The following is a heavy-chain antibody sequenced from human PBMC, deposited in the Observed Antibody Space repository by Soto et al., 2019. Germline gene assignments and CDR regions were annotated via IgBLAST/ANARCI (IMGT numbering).Heavy chain of an antibody. Sequence: QVQLVQSGAEVKKPGASVKVSCKASGYTFTNYGISWVRQAPGQGLEWMGWISAYNGNTKYAQKLQGRVTMTTGTSTSTAYKELGSLSSDDTAVYYCARGVGSGSYYDQYNWFDPWGQGTLVTVSS. CDR3: ARGVGSGSYYDQYNWFDP. J-gene: IGHJ5*02. V-gene: IGHV1-18*01. D-gene: IGHD3-10*01. CDR2: ISAYNGNT. CDR1: GYTFTNYG.